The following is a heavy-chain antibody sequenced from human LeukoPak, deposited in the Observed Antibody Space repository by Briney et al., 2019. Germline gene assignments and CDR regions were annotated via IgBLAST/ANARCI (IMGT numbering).Heavy chain of an antibody. CDR2: INHSGST. CDR1: GDSISADYW. CDR3: ARGRIGFWYYGMDV. J-gene: IGHJ6*02. V-gene: IGHV4-34*01. D-gene: IGHD3-3*01. Sequence: SETLSLTCIVSGDSISADYWWSWIRQPPGKGLEWIGEINHSGSTNYNPSLKSRVTISVDTSKSQFSLKLSSVTAADTAVYYCARGRIGFWYYGMDVWGQGTTVTVSS.